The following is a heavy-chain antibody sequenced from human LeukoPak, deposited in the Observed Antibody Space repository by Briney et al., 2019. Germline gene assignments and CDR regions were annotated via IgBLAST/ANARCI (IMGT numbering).Heavy chain of an antibody. J-gene: IGHJ4*02. Sequence: HWASVKVSCKASGYTFTGYYMHWVRQAPGQGLEWMGWINPNSGGTNYAQKFQGWVTMTRDTSISTGYMELSRLRSDDTAVYYCARAAAAGLDYWGQGTLVTVSS. CDR2: INPNSGGT. CDR1: GYTFTGYY. V-gene: IGHV1-2*04. CDR3: ARAAAAGLDY. D-gene: IGHD6-13*01.